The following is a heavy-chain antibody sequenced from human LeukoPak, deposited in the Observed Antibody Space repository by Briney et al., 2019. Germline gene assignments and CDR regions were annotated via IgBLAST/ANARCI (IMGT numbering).Heavy chain of an antibody. J-gene: IGHJ5*02. V-gene: IGHV4-30-4*01. CDR1: GGSISSGDYY. Sequence: SQTLSLTCTVSGGSISSGDYYWSWIRQPPGKGLEWIGYIYYSGSTYYNPSLKSRVTISVDTSKNQFSLKLSSVTAADTVVYYCARGVYGSGSSWSGYNWFDPWGQGTLVTVSS. CDR2: IYYSGST. D-gene: IGHD3-10*01. CDR3: ARGVYGSGSSWSGYNWFDP.